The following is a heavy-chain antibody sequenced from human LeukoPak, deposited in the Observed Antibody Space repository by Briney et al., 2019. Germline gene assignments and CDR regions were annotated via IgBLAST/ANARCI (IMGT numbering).Heavy chain of an antibody. CDR2: IYYSGST. CDR1: GGSISSYY. J-gene: IGHJ5*02. D-gene: IGHD6-13*01. V-gene: IGHV4-59*08. Sequence: SETLSLTCTVSGGSISSYYWSWIRQPPVKGLEWIGYIYYSGSTNYNPSLKSRVTISVDTSKNQFSLKLSSVTAADTAVYYCARRRSSSWNHNWFDPWGQGTLVTVSS. CDR3: ARRRSSSWNHNWFDP.